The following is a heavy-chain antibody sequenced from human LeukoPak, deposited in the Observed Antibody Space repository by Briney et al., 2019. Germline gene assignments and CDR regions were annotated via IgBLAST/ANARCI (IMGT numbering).Heavy chain of an antibody. CDR2: INSDGSST. D-gene: IGHD6-19*01. V-gene: IGHV3-74*01. J-gene: IGHJ3*02. CDR1: GFTFSSYW. Sequence: GGSLRLSCAASGFTFSSYWMHWVRQAPGKGLVWVSRINSDGSSTSYADSVKGRFTISRDNAKNKLYLQMNSLRAEDTAVYYCARAFSRIAVAASDAFDIWGQGTMVTVSS. CDR3: ARAFSRIAVAASDAFDI.